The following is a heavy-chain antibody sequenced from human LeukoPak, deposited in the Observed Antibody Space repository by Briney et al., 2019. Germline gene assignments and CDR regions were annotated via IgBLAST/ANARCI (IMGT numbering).Heavy chain of an antibody. CDR1: GFTFHDYT. V-gene: IGHV3-43*01. CDR2: ISWDGIST. CDR3: AKDGIGSSNWYYFDY. J-gene: IGHJ4*02. D-gene: IGHD6-13*01. Sequence: PGGSLRLSCAASGFTFHDYTMHWVRHAQGKGMEWISVISWDGISTYYADSVKGRFTIARDNNKNSLYLQMNSLRTEDTALYYCAKDGIGSSNWYYFDYWGQGTLVTVSS.